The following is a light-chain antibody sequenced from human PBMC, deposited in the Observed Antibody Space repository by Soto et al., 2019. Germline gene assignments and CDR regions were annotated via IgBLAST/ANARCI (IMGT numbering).Light chain of an antibody. Sequence: QSALTQPPSASGSPGQSVTISCTGTSSDIGGYDYVSWFQHHPGRAPKLMIYELTKQPSGVPDRFSGSRSGNTASLTVSGLQAEDEADYYCSSYAGSNNVIFGGGTKLTVL. CDR2: ELT. V-gene: IGLV2-8*01. CDR3: SSYAGSNNVI. J-gene: IGLJ2*01. CDR1: SSDIGGYDY.